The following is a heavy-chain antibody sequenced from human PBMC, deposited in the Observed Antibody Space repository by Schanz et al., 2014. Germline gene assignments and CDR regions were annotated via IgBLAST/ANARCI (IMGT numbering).Heavy chain of an antibody. Sequence: QVQLVESGGGVVRPGRSLRLSCAASGFTFSNFGLHWVRQAPGKGLNWVAVISSDGTNKYYADSVQGRFTLSKDFSKDTRYLQLTSLRPEDTAVYYCARLATSKSRLGDAVDIWGQGTMVTVSS. CDR3: ARLATSKSRLGDAVDI. V-gene: IGHV3-30*03. D-gene: IGHD6-6*01. CDR1: GFTFSNFG. J-gene: IGHJ3*02. CDR2: ISSDGTNK.